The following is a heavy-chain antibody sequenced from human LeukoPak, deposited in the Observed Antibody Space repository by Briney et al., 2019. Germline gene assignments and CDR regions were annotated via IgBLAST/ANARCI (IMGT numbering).Heavy chain of an antibody. J-gene: IGHJ4*02. CDR1: GFTFSSYR. D-gene: IGHD1-7*01. V-gene: IGHV3-21*01. CDR2: ISSSSSYI. CDR3: ARGTPPSHNDY. Sequence: GGSLRLSCAAAGFTFSSYRMNWVRQAPGKGLGWVSSISSSSSYIYYADSVKGRFTISRDNAKNSLYLQMNSLRAEDTAVCYCARGTPPSHNDYWGQGTLVTVSS.